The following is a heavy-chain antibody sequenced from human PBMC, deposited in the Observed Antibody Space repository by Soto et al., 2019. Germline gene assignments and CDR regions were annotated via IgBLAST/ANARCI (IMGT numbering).Heavy chain of an antibody. V-gene: IGHV4-34*01. CDR1: GGSFSDYY. CDR2: INYSGRT. D-gene: IGHD3-10*01. CDR3: AGQPTAGSYYDLGSYYYYYAMDV. Sequence: SETLSLTCAVHGGSFSDYYWSWIRQPPGKGLEWIGEINYSGRTNYNPSLKSRVTISVDTSKNQFSLKLSSVTAADTAVYYCAGQPTAGSYYDLGSYYYYYAMDVWGQGTTVTVSS. J-gene: IGHJ6*02.